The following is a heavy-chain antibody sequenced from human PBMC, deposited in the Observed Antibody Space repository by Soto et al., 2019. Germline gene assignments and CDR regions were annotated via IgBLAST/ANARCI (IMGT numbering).Heavy chain of an antibody. J-gene: IGHJ4*02. CDR1: GFIVSTKF. D-gene: IGHD2-15*01. CDR2: LRSGGTT. CDR3: ARGGDTYSAPDY. V-gene: IGHV3-66*01. Sequence: DVQLVESGGGLVQPGGSLRLSCAASGFIVSTKFMTWVRQAPGRGLEWVSVLRSGGTTDFADSVKGRFTISRDNSKNTVNLQMNSLRAEDTAVYYCARGGDTYSAPDYWGQGTLVTVSS.